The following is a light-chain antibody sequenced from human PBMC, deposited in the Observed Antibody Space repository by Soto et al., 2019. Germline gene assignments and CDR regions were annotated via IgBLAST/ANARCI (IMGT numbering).Light chain of an antibody. V-gene: IGLV2-8*01. J-gene: IGLJ1*01. Sequence: QSVLTQPPSAPGSFGQSVTISCTGTSSDVGGYNYVSWYQQHPGKAPKLMIYEVSERPSGVPDRFSGSKSGNTASLTISGLQAEDEADYYCRSFTSSTIYVFATVSKVTVL. CDR3: RSFTSSTIYV. CDR1: SSDVGGYNY. CDR2: EVS.